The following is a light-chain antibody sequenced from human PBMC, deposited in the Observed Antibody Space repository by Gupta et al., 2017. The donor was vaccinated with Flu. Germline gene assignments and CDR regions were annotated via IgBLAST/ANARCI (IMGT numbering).Light chain of an antibody. Sequence: QSALTQPASVSGSPGQSITISCTGTSNDIGGYNYVSWYQQHPGKAPKLMIYDVTYRPSGVSNRFSGSKSGNTASLTISGLQAEDEADYYCASSTSSSTLYVFGTGTKVTVL. J-gene: IGLJ1*01. CDR2: DVT. V-gene: IGLV2-14*03. CDR3: ASSTSSSTLYV. CDR1: SNDIGGYNY.